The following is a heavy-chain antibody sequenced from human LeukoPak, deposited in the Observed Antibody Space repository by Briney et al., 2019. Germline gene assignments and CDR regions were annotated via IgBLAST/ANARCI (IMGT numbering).Heavy chain of an antibody. V-gene: IGHV4-39*07. Sequence: PSETLSLTCTVSGVSIRSSDYYWGWVRQSPGKGLEWIGSMSSGGSTLYNPSLKSRVTISVDTSKNQFSLKLSSVTAADTALYYCARDPYGNYFDYWGQGTLVTVSS. CDR3: ARDPYGNYFDY. CDR2: MSSGGST. D-gene: IGHD1-14*01. CDR1: GVSIRSSDYY. J-gene: IGHJ4*02.